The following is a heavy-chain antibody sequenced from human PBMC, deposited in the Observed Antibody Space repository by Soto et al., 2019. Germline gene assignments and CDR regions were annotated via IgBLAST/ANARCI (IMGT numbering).Heavy chain of an antibody. CDR1: GFTFSSHW. CDR2: IKQDGSEK. Sequence: PGGSLRLSCTASGFTFSSHWMSWVRQAPGKGLEWVANIKQDGSEKYYVDSVKGRFTISRDNAKNSLYLQMNSLRAEDTAVYYCARISKLGPFDYWGQGTLVTVSS. J-gene: IGHJ4*02. D-gene: IGHD7-27*01. CDR3: ARISKLGPFDY. V-gene: IGHV3-7*03.